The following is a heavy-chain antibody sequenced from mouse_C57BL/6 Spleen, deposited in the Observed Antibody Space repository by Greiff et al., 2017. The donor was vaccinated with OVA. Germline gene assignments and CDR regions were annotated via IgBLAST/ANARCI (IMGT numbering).Heavy chain of an antibody. V-gene: IGHV1-80*01. CDR2: IYPGDGDT. J-gene: IGHJ3*01. CDR1: GYAFSSYW. CDR3: ASDYYGRFAY. D-gene: IGHD1-1*01. Sequence: VKLMESGAELVKPGASVKISCKASGYAFSSYWMNWVKQRPGKGLEWIGQIYPGDGDTNYNGKFKGKATLTADKSSSTAYMQLSSLTSEDSAVYFCASDYYGRFAYWGQGTLVTVSA.